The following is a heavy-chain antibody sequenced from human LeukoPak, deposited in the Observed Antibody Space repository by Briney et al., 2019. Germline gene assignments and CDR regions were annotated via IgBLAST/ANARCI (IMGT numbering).Heavy chain of an antibody. CDR3: ARDPVLLTTAAAFTLIWFDP. CDR2: INPNSGGT. Sequence: EASVKVSCKASGYTFTGYYMHWVRQAPGQGLEWMGWINPNSGGTNYAQMFQGRVTMTRDTSISTAYMELSRLISDDTAVYYCARDPVLLTTAAAFTLIWFDPWGQGTLVIVSS. CDR1: GYTFTGYY. V-gene: IGHV1-2*02. J-gene: IGHJ5*02. D-gene: IGHD6-13*01.